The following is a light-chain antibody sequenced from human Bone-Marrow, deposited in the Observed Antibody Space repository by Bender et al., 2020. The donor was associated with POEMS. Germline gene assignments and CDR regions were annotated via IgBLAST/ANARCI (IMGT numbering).Light chain of an antibody. CDR3: SSYTSSTTLV. Sequence: QSVLTQPPSVSGAPGQKVTISCTGTSSDVGNYNLVSWYQQFPGKAPKLMIYEGTKRPSGVSDRFSGSKSDNTASLTISGLQADDEADYYCSSYTSSTTLVFGGGTKVTVL. V-gene: IGLV2-14*02. CDR1: SSDVGNYNL. CDR2: EGT. J-gene: IGLJ2*01.